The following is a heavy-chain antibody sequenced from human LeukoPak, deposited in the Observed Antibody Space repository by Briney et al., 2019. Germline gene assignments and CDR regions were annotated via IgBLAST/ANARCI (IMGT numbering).Heavy chain of an antibody. D-gene: IGHD4-17*01. CDR2: INHRGST. CDR3: ARVRTTVTTFKNYYYGMDV. J-gene: IGHJ6*04. Sequence: SDTLTLTCAVYGDTFSDFYRSWIRQPPGMGLEWIGEINHRGSTNHNPSLKSRLTISVDTSKNQLSLKLSSVTAADTAVYYCARVRTTVTTFKNYYYGMDVWGKGNTVSVSS. CDR1: GDTFSDFY. V-gene: IGHV4-34*01.